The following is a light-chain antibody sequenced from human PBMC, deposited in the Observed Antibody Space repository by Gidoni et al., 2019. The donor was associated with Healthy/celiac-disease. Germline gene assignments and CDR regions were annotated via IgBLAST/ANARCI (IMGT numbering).Light chain of an antibody. J-gene: IGKJ2*03. CDR1: QGISSY. CDR3: QQYYSYPRS. CDR2: AAS. Sequence: AIRMTQSPSSFSASTGDRVTITCRASQGISSYLAWYQKKPGKAPKLLIYAASTLQSGVPSRFSGSGSGTDFTLTISCLQSEDFATYYCQQYYSYPRSCGQGTKLEIK. V-gene: IGKV1-8*01.